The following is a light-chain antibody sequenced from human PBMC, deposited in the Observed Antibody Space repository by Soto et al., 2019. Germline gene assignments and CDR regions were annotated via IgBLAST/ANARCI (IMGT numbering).Light chain of an antibody. J-gene: IGKJ2*01. Sequence: EIVLTQSPGTLSLSPGERATLSCRACQSVSSSYLAWYQQKPGQAPRLLIYGASSRATGIPDRFSGSGSGTYFTLTISRLEPEDFAVYYCHQYGSSYTFGQGTKLELK. CDR1: QSVSSSY. CDR2: GAS. CDR3: HQYGSSYT. V-gene: IGKV3-20*01.